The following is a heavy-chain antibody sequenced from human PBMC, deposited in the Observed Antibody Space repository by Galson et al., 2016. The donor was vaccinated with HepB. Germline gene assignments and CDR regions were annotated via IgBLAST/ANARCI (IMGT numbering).Heavy chain of an antibody. Sequence: SLRLSCAASAFSFSSYWMTWVRQAPGKGLEWVANINKDGSEENYADYVKGRFTIARDNAKNSLYLQMNGLRAEDTAVYYCARGGWFYYDTSDDAGDFWGQGILVTVAS. D-gene: IGHD3-22*01. CDR2: INKDGSEE. V-gene: IGHV3-7*05. CDR3: ARGGWFYYDTSDDAGDF. J-gene: IGHJ4*02. CDR1: AFSFSSYW.